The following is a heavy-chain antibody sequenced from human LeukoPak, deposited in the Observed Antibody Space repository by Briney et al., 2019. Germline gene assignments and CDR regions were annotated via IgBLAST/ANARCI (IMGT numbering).Heavy chain of an antibody. V-gene: IGHV3-23*01. CDR2: ITTSDGNT. CDR3: ARKPLPSVTLDY. J-gene: IGHJ4*02. CDR1: GFTFSGYT. D-gene: IGHD4-17*01. Sequence: PGGFLRLSCAASGFTFSGYTMSWVRQAPGKGLEWVSTITTSDGNTYYADSVKGRFTISRDNSKNTLYLQMNSLRAEDTAVYYCARKPLPSVTLDYWGQGTLVTVSS.